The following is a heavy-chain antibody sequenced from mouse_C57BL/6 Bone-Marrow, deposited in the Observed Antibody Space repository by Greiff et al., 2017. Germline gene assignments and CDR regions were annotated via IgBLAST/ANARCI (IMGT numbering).Heavy chain of an antibody. CDR1: GYAFTNYL. D-gene: IGHD2-2*01. J-gene: IGHJ2*01. CDR2: INPGSGGT. CDR3: ARSGNPWFAY. V-gene: IGHV1-54*01. Sequence: QVQLKESGAELVRPGTSVKVSCKASGYAFTNYLIEWVKQRPGQGLEWIGVINPGSGGTNYNEKFKGKATLTADKSSSTAYMQLSSLTSEDSAVYFCARSGNPWFAYWGQGTTLTVSS.